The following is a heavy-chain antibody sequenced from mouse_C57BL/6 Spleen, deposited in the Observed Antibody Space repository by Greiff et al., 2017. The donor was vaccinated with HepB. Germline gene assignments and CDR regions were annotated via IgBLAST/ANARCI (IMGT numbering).Heavy chain of an antibody. CDR2: ISSGGDYI. D-gene: IGHD2-5*01. CDR3: TRGAYYSNSYAMDY. Sequence: EVMLVESGEGLVKPGGSLKLSCAASGFTFSSYAMSWVRQTPEKRLEWVAYISSGGDYIYYADTVKGRFTISRDNARNTLYLQMSSLKSEDTAMYYCTRGAYYSNSYAMDYWGQGTSVTVSS. CDR1: GFTFSSYA. J-gene: IGHJ4*01. V-gene: IGHV5-9-1*02.